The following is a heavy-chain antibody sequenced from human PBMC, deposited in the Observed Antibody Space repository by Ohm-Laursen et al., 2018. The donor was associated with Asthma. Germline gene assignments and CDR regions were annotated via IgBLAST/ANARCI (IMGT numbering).Heavy chain of an antibody. Sequence: SLRLSCAASGFTFSSYAMSWVRQAPGKGLEWVSAISASGVTTYYADSVKGRFTISRDNAKNSLYLQMNSLRAQDTAVYYCAVRTTSAGFDVWGQGTTVTVSS. CDR2: ISASGVTT. CDR3: AVRTTSAGFDV. V-gene: IGHV3-23*01. J-gene: IGHJ6*02. D-gene: IGHD1-1*01. CDR1: GFTFSSYA.